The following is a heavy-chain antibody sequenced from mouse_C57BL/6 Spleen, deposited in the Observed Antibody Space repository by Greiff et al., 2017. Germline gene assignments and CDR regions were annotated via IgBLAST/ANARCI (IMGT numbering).Heavy chain of an antibody. CDR2: IDPSDSET. CDR1: GYTFTSYW. J-gene: IGHJ2*01. V-gene: IGHV1-52*01. Sequence: QVQLKQSGAELVRPGSSVKLSCKASGYTFTSYWMHWVKQRPIQGLEWIGNIDPSDSETHYNQKFKDKATLTVDKSSSTAYMQLSSLTSEASAVYYCARYHYGSSYDWGQGTTLTVSS. CDR3: ARYHYGSSYD. D-gene: IGHD1-1*01.